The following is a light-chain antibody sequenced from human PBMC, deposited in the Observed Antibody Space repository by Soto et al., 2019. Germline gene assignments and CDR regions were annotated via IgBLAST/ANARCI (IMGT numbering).Light chain of an antibody. CDR1: QSISSN. V-gene: IGKV3-15*01. CDR3: LQHNNWPRT. J-gene: IGKJ1*01. Sequence: EILMTQSPVTLSVSPGERATLSCRASQSISSNLAWYQHEPGQAPRLLIFGASTRATDVPARFSGSGSGTEFTLTISSLQSEDFAVYYCLQHNNWPRTFGQGTKVDIK. CDR2: GAS.